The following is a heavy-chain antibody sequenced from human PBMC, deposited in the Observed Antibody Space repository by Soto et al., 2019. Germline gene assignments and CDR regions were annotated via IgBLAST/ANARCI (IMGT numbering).Heavy chain of an antibody. CDR1: GFTFSSYD. J-gene: IGHJ3*02. CDR3: ARWSAGNTRAFDI. CDR2: IGTAGDT. V-gene: IGHV3-13*01. Sequence: GGSLRLSCAASGFTFSSYDMHWVRQATGKGLEWVSAIGTAGDTYYPGSVKGRFTISRENAKNSLYLQMNSTRAGDTAGYYCARWSAGNTRAFDIWGRGTMVTVSS.